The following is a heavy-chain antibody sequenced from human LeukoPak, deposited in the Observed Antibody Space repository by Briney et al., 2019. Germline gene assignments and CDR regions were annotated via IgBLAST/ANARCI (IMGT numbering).Heavy chain of an antibody. J-gene: IGHJ4*02. CDR3: ARRNRGDGLGYFDY. D-gene: IGHD3-16*01. CDR2: IFYSGST. CDR1: GGSISSYY. V-gene: IGHV4-59*08. Sequence: PSETLSLTCTVSGGSISSYYWSWIRQPPGKGLEWIGYIFYSGSTYYNPSLKSRVTISVDTSKNRFSLKLSSVTAADTAVYYCARRNRGDGLGYFDYWGQGTLVTVSS.